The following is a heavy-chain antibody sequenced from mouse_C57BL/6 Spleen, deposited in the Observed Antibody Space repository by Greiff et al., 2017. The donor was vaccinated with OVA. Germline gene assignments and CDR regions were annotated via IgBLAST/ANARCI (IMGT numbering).Heavy chain of an antibody. Sequence: EVKLMESGEGLVKPGGSLKLSCAASGFTFSSYAMSWVRQTPEKRLEWVAYISSGGDYIYYADTVKGRFTISRDNARNTLYLQMSSLKSEDTAMYYCTRDAGGDEGYAMDYWGQGTSVTVSS. CDR3: TRDAGGDEGYAMDY. CDR1: GFTFSSYA. CDR2: ISSGGDYI. D-gene: IGHD3-3*01. V-gene: IGHV5-9-1*02. J-gene: IGHJ4*01.